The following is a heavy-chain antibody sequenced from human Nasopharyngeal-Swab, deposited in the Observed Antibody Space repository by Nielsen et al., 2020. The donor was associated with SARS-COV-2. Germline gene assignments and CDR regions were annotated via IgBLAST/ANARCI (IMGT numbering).Heavy chain of an antibody. Sequence: SVKVSCKASGGTFSSYAISWVRQAPGQGLEWMGGIIPIFGTANYAQKFQGRVTITADESTSTAYMELSSLRSEDTAVYYCARVACSSTSCYYYYYYGMDVWGQRTTVTVSS. J-gene: IGHJ6*02. V-gene: IGHV1-69*13. CDR1: GGTFSSYA. CDR2: IIPIFGTA. D-gene: IGHD2-2*01. CDR3: ARVACSSTSCYYYYYYGMDV.